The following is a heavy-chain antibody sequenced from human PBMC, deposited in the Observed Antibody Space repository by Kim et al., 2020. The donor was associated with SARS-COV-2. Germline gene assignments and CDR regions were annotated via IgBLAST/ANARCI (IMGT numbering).Heavy chain of an antibody. CDR2: ISGSGGNT. CDR1: GFTFNNYA. J-gene: IGHJ4*02. Sequence: GGSLRLSCAASGFTFNNYAMNWVRQDPGKGLEWVAGISGSGGNTYYADSVRGRFTISRDNSKNTLYVQMNSLRAEDTALYYCAKGRREDYYDGSGYSYFDYWGQGTLVTVSS. D-gene: IGHD3-22*01. V-gene: IGHV3-23*01. CDR3: AKGRREDYYDGSGYSYFDY.